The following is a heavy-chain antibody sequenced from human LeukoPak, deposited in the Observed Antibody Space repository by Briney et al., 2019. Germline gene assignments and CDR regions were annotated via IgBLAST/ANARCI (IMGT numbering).Heavy chain of an antibody. CDR3: ASTSCPKCYYYYYGMDV. CDR2: IYSGGST. J-gene: IGHJ6*02. D-gene: IGHD2-15*01. CDR1: GFTVSSNY. V-gene: IGHV3-66*01. Sequence: PGGSLRPSCAASGFTVSSNYMSWVRQAPGKGLEWVSVIYSGGSTYYADSVKGRFTISRDNSKNALYLQMNSLRAEDTAVYYCASTSCPKCYYYYYGMDVWGQGTTVTVSS.